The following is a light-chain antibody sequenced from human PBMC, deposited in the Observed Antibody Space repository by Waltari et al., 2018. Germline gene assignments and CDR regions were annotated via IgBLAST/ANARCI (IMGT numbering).Light chain of an antibody. V-gene: IGLV2-8*01. CDR2: DVS. J-gene: IGLJ2*01. CDR1: PSDIGGYKF. CDR3: SSYGGKNNLI. Sequence: QSALTQPPSASGSPGQSVTISCTGTPSDIGGYKFVSWFQQHPGKAPKLVIYDVSERPSGVPDLFSGSKSGSTATLTVSVLQAEDEADYYCSSYGGKNNLIFGGGTTLTVL.